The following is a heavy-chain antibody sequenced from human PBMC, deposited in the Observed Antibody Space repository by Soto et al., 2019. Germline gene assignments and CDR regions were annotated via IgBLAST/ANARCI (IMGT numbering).Heavy chain of an antibody. Sequence: QVHLQESGPGLVAPSGTLSLTCTLSGGSVRAPDWWDWGRQSPDKGLEWFAEVHISEHSNYNPSLRSRVRVSIDRSKNQFYLNLNSVTAADTAIYYCARVRQGCSANTCYFDPWGQGTQVTISS. J-gene: IGHJ5*01. CDR2: VHISEHS. D-gene: IGHD2-15*01. V-gene: IGHV4-4*02. CDR3: ARVRQGCSANTCYFDP. CDR1: GGSVRAPDW.